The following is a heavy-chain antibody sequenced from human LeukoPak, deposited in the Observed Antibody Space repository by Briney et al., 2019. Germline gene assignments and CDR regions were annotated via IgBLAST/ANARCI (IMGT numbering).Heavy chain of an antibody. CDR2: INHSGST. D-gene: IGHD6-19*01. CDR1: GGSISSYY. CDR3: AILSAVAESYFDY. Sequence: PSETLSLTCSVSGGSISSYYWSWIRQPPGKGLEWIGEINHSGSTNYNPSLKSRVTISVDTSKNQFSLKLSSVTAADTAVYYCAILSAVAESYFDYWGQGTLVTVSS. J-gene: IGHJ4*02. V-gene: IGHV4-34*01.